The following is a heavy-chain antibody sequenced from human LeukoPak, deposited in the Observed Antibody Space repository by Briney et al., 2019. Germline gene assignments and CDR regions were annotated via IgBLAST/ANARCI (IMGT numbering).Heavy chain of an antibody. J-gene: IGHJ4*02. CDR2: IIPIFGTA. CDR1: GYTFTSYA. D-gene: IGHD2-21*02. V-gene: IGHV1-69*13. CDR3: AAEGGNSV. Sequence: SVKVSCKASGYTFTSYAMNWVRQAPGQGLEWMGGIIPIFGTANYAQKFQGRVTITADESTSTAYMELSSLRSEDTAVYYCAAEGGNSVWGQGTLVTVSS.